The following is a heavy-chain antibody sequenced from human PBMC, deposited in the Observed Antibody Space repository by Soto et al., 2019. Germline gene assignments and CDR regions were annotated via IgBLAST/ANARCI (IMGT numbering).Heavy chain of an antibody. Sequence: GASVKVSCKASGCTFPSYAMHWVRPAPGQRSEWRGWVNSGNGNTKYSEKFQGRITITRDTAASTAYMDLSSVRYEDTAVYYCARGGDSTCWYGYWGQGTLVTVSS. J-gene: IGHJ4*02. V-gene: IGHV1-3*04. D-gene: IGHD6-13*01. CDR3: ARGGDSTCWYGY. CDR2: VNSGNGNT. CDR1: GCTFPSYA.